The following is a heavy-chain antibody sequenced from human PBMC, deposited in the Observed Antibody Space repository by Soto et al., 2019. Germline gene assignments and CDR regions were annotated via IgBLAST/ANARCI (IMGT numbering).Heavy chain of an antibody. CDR3: ARRYGSAFDI. CDR2: IYYSGST. J-gene: IGHJ3*02. Sequence: QVQLQESGPGLVKPSETLSLTCTVSGGSISSYYWSWIRQPPGKGLEWIGYIYYSGSTNYNPSLKIRVTISVATSKNQFSLKLSSVTAADTAVYYCARRYGSAFDIWGQGTMVTVSS. V-gene: IGHV4-59*01. D-gene: IGHD3-10*01. CDR1: GGSISSYY.